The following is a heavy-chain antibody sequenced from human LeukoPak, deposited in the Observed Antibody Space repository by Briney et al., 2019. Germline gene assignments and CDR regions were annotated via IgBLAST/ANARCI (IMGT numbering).Heavy chain of an antibody. CDR1: GFTFSSYA. Sequence: PGGSLRLSCAASGFTFSSYAMHWVRQAPGKGLEWVAVISYDGSNKYYADSVKGRFTISRDNSKNTLYLQMNSLRAEDTAVYYCAAVWDFWSGYSIRGYFDYWGQGTLVTVSS. D-gene: IGHD3-3*01. V-gene: IGHV3-30-3*01. J-gene: IGHJ4*02. CDR2: ISYDGSNK. CDR3: AAVWDFWSGYSIRGYFDY.